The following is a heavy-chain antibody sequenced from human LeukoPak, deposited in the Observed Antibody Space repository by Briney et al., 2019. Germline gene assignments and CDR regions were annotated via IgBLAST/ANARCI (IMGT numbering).Heavy chain of an antibody. J-gene: IGHJ4*02. CDR3: AKDLVIRFSSGWFFDY. CDR1: GFTFSGYA. D-gene: IGHD6-19*01. Sequence: GGSLRLSCAASGFTFSGYAMSWVRQAPGKGLEWVSAISGSGGSTYYADSVKGRFTISRDNSKNTLYLQMNSLRAEDTAVYYCAKDLVIRFSSGWFFDYWGQGTLVTVSS. CDR2: ISGSGGST. V-gene: IGHV3-23*01.